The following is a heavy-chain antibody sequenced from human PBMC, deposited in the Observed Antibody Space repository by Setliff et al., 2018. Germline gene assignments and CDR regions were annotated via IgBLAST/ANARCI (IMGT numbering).Heavy chain of an antibody. D-gene: IGHD2-15*01. J-gene: IGHJ4*02. V-gene: IGHV4-59*11. CDR1: GGSIISHY. CDR3: ARGGGSGGNPLWY. CDR2: IYYSGTT. Sequence: PSETLSLTCTVSGGSIISHYWNWIRQTPGKGLDWIGYIYYSGTTNYNPSLKSRVTISVDTSKNHFSLRLSSVTSADTAVSYCARGGGSGGNPLWYWGKGTLVTVSS.